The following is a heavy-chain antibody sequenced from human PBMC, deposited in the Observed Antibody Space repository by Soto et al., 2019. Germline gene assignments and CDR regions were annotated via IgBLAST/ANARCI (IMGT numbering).Heavy chain of an antibody. Sequence: SETLSLTCAVYGGSFSGYYWSWIRQPPGKGLEWIGEINHSGSTNYNPSLKSRVTISVDTSKNQFSLKLSSVTAADTAVYYCARGPDSSGWERGYDYYYYGMDVCGQGTTVTVSS. D-gene: IGHD6-19*01. V-gene: IGHV4-34*01. CDR1: GGSFSGYY. CDR3: ARGPDSSGWERGYDYYYYGMDV. J-gene: IGHJ6*02. CDR2: INHSGST.